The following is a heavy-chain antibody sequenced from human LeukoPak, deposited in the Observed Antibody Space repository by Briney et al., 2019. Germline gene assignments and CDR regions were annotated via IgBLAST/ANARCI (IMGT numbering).Heavy chain of an antibody. J-gene: IGHJ4*02. CDR3: ARRYCSGGSCYPRHFDF. V-gene: IGHV4-59*08. CDR1: GGSISSYD. CDR2: IYYSGMT. Sequence: SETLSLTCTVSGGSISSYDWSWIRQPPGKGLEWIGYIYYSGMTNYNPSLKSRVTMSVGTSKNQFSLNLNSATAADTAVYYCARRYCSGGSCYPRHFDFWGQGTLVTVSS. D-gene: IGHD2-15*01.